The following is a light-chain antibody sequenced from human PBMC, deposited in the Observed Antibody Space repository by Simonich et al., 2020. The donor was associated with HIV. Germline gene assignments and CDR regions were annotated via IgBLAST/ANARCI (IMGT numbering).Light chain of an antibody. J-gene: IGKJ4*01. CDR3: QQRSNWPLT. V-gene: IGKV3-11*01. Sequence: EIVLTQSPATLSLSPGERATLSCRASQSVSSYLALYQQKPGQAPRLLIYDASNRATGIPPRFSGSGSGTDFTLTINSLEPEDFAVYYCQQRSNWPLTFGGGTKVVIK. CDR1: QSVSSY. CDR2: DAS.